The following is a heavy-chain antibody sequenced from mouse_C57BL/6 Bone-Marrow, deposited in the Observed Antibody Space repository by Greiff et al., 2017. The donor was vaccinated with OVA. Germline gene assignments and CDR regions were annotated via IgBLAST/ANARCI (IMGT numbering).Heavy chain of an antibody. J-gene: IGHJ3*01. CDR3: ARRGLYDGYYVRVWFAY. D-gene: IGHD2-3*01. Sequence: VQLQQSGAELMKPGASVKLSCKATGYTFTGYWIEWVKQRPGHGLEWIGAILPGSGSTNYNEKFKGKATFTADTSSNTAYMQLSSLTTEDSAIYYCARRGLYDGYYVRVWFAYWGQGTLVTVSA. CDR1: GYTFTGYW. CDR2: ILPGSGST. V-gene: IGHV1-9*01.